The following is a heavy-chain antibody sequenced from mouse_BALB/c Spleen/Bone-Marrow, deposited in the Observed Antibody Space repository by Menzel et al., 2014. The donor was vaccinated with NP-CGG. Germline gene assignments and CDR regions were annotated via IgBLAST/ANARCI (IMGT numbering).Heavy chain of an antibody. CDR1: GFTFSSYG. CDR2: INNNDGNT. J-gene: IGHJ2*01. Sequence: EVKLVESGGGLVRPGGSLKLSCAASGFTFSSYGMSWVRQTPDKRLELVATINNNDGNTYYPDSVKGRFTISRDNTKNTLYLQMSSLKSEDTAMYYCARDNYGSRFDYWGQGTTLTVSS. D-gene: IGHD1-1*01. CDR3: ARDNYGSRFDY. V-gene: IGHV5-6-3*01.